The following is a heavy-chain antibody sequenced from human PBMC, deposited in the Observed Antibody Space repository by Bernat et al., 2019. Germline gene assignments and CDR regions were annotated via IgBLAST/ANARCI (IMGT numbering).Heavy chain of an antibody. CDR2: INHSGST. CDR3: ARDRVVVAASYYFDY. D-gene: IGHD2-15*01. Sequence: QVQLQQWGAGLLKPSETLSLTCAVYGGSFSGYYWSWIRQPPGKGLEWIGEINHSGSTNYNPSLKSRVTISVDTSKNQFSLKLSSVTAADTAVYYCARDRVVVAASYYFDYWGQGTLVTVSS. V-gene: IGHV4-34*01. J-gene: IGHJ4*02. CDR1: GGSFSGYY.